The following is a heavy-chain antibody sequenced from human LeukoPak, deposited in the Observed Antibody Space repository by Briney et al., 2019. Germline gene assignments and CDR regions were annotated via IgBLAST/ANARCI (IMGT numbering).Heavy chain of an antibody. D-gene: IGHD1-26*01. V-gene: IGHV3-20*04. Sequence: GGSLRLSCAASGFTYDDYGMSWVRQAPGKGLEWVSGINWNGGSTRHADYVKGRFTISRDNAKNSLFLQMNSLRAEDTALYYCTRLRGSYSDTLPFDYWGQGTLVTVSS. CDR2: INWNGGST. CDR1: GFTYDDYG. J-gene: IGHJ4*02. CDR3: TRLRGSYSDTLPFDY.